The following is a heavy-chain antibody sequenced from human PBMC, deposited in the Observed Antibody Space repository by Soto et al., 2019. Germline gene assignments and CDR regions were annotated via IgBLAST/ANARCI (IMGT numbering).Heavy chain of an antibody. Sequence: GGSLRLSCAASGFTFSSYGMHWVRQAPGKGLEWVAVIWYDGSNKYYADSVKGRFTISRDNSKNTLYLQMNSLRAEDTAVYYCARDQVAAAGKHYYYYGMDVWGQGTTVTVSS. CDR1: GFTFSSYG. V-gene: IGHV3-33*01. CDR2: IWYDGSNK. D-gene: IGHD6-13*01. CDR3: ARDQVAAAGKHYYYYGMDV. J-gene: IGHJ6*02.